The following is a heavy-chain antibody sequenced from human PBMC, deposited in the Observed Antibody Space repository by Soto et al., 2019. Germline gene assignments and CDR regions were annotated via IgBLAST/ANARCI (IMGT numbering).Heavy chain of an antibody. CDR1: GGSINSGDYY. J-gene: IGHJ4*02. D-gene: IGHD3-16*02. V-gene: IGHV4-30-4*01. Sequence: SETLSLTCTVSGGSINSGDYYWSWIRQPPGKGLEWIGYISYSGTTYYKPSLRSRITISLDTSKNQFSLRLASVTAADTAVYYCARTNYDYVWGSYRFDYWGQGPLVTVSS. CDR2: ISYSGTT. CDR3: ARTNYDYVWGSYRFDY.